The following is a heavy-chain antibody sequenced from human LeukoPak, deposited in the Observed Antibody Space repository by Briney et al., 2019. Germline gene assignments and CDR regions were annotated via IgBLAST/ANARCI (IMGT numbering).Heavy chain of an antibody. CDR3: ARGGWTTVTPLKF. Sequence: SETLSLTCAVYGGSCSGYYWNWIRQPPGKGLEWIGEINHSGSTNYNPSLKSRVTISVDTSKKQFSLKLSSVTAADTAVYYCARGGWTTVTPLKFWGQGTLVTVSS. D-gene: IGHD4-17*01. J-gene: IGHJ4*02. CDR1: GGSCSGYY. V-gene: IGHV4-34*01. CDR2: INHSGST.